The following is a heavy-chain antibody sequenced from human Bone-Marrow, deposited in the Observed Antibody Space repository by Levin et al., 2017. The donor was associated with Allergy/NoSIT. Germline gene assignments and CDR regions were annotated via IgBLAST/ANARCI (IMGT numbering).Heavy chain of an antibody. J-gene: IGHJ4*02. Sequence: PSETLSLTCTVSGGSIGSRSYYWGWIRQPPGKGLEWIGSIYYSGTTYYYPSLKSRVTISVDTSKNKFSLKPTSVTAADTAVYYCARRCSASNNRDFDYWGQGTLVTVSS. D-gene: IGHD1-14*01. CDR1: GGSIGSRSYY. CDR3: ARRCSASNNRDFDY. CDR2: IYYSGTT. V-gene: IGHV4-39*01.